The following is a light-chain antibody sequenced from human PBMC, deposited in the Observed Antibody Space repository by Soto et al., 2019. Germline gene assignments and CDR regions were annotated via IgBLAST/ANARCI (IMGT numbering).Light chain of an antibody. V-gene: IGKV3-11*01. Sequence: EIVLTQSPATLSLSPGERATLSCRASQSVSSYLAWYQQKPGQAPRLLIYDASNMATGIPARFSGSGSGTDFTPTISSLEPEDFAVYYCQQRSNWPPYTFGQGTKLEIK. J-gene: IGKJ2*01. CDR3: QQRSNWPPYT. CDR1: QSVSSY. CDR2: DAS.